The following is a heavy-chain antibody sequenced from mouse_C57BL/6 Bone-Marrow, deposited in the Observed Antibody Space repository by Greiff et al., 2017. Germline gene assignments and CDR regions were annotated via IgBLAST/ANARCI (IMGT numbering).Heavy chain of an antibody. Sequence: EVNVVESGGGLVQPGGSLSLSCAASGFTFTDYYMSWVRQPPGKALEWLGFIRNKANGYTTAYSASVKGRFTISRDNSQSILYLQMNALRAEDSATYYCARSYYYGSSYHWYFDVWGTGTTVTVSS. CDR3: ARSYYYGSSYHWYFDV. V-gene: IGHV7-3*01. D-gene: IGHD1-1*01. CDR2: IRNKANGYTT. J-gene: IGHJ1*03. CDR1: GFTFTDYY.